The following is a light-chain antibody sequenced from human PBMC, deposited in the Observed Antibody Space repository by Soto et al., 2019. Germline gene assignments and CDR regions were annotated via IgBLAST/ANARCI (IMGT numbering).Light chain of an antibody. CDR1: QSVSSNN. J-gene: IGKJ1*01. Sequence: EIVLTQSPGTLSLSPWERATLSCRASQSVSSNNLAWYQQRPGQAPRLLIYGASTRATGIPDRFSGSGSGATFTLTITRLEPEDFAVYYCQQYGSSPRTFGQGTKVEIK. V-gene: IGKV3-20*01. CDR3: QQYGSSPRT. CDR2: GAS.